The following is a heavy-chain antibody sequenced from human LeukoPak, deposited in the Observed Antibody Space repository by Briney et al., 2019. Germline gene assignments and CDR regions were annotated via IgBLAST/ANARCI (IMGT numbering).Heavy chain of an antibody. Sequence: GGSLRLSCEASGFTFSSISMNWVRQAPGKGLEWVSAISGSGGSTYYADSVKGRFTISRDNSKNTLYLQMNSLRAEDTAVYYCAKRLLWFGEYYFDYWGQGTLVTVSS. CDR3: AKRLLWFGEYYFDY. D-gene: IGHD3-10*01. J-gene: IGHJ4*02. V-gene: IGHV3-23*01. CDR1: GFTFSSIS. CDR2: ISGSGGST.